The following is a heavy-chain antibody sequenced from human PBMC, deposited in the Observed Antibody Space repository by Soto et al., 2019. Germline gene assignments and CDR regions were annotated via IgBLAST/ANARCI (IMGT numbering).Heavy chain of an antibody. CDR2: IKSKTDGGTT. J-gene: IGHJ3*02. V-gene: IGHV3-15*01. Sequence: GGSLRLSCAASGFTFSNAWMSWVRQAPGKGLEWVGRIKSKTDGGTTDYAAPVKGRFTISRDDSKNTLYLQMNSLKTEDTAVYYCTTLVVVAAKDAFDIWGQGTMVTVSS. CDR1: GFTFSNAW. D-gene: IGHD2-15*01. CDR3: TTLVVVAAKDAFDI.